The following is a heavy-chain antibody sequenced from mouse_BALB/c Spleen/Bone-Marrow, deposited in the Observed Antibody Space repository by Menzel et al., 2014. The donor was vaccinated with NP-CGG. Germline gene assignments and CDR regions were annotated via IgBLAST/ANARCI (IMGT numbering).Heavy chain of an antibody. V-gene: IGHV1-77*01. CDR3: ASYYVPSWFAY. Sequence: QVQLQQSGPELVKPGASVKMSCKASGYTFTDSVIGWVKQRTGQGLEWIGEIYPGSGSTYYNEKFKGKATLTADKSSNTFYIHLSSLSSEYSAVYFCASYYVPSWFAYWGQPTLVTVSA. CDR1: GYTFTDSV. CDR2: IYPGSGST. J-gene: IGHJ3*01. D-gene: IGHD1-1*01.